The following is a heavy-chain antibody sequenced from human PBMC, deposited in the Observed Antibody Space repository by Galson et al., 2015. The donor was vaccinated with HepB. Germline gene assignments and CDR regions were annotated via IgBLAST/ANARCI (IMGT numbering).Heavy chain of an antibody. Sequence: SLRLSCAGSGFIFRHHAMAWIRQAPGKGLEWVSGINGGGSTRSYSDAVKGRFSTSRDNSKDTVFLQMDNLRAEDTAVYYCVKEGSWFGGDWFDPWGQGALVTVS. CDR2: INGGGSTR. CDR3: VKEGSWFGGDWFDP. D-gene: IGHD3-16*01. CDR1: GFIFRHHA. J-gene: IGHJ5*02. V-gene: IGHV3-23*01.